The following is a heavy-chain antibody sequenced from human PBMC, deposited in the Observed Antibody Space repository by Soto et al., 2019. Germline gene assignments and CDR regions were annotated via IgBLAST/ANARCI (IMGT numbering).Heavy chain of an antibody. CDR1: GFTFSSYG. D-gene: IGHD3-22*01. Sequence: PGGSLRLSCAASGFTFSSYGMHWVRQAPGKGLEWVAVISYDGSNKYYADSVKGRFTISRDNSKNTLYLQMNSLRAEDTAVYYCAKSSTEAAYYYDSSGYFAPFFDYWGQGALVTVPS. J-gene: IGHJ4*02. V-gene: IGHV3-30*18. CDR3: AKSSTEAAYYYDSSGYFAPFFDY. CDR2: ISYDGSNK.